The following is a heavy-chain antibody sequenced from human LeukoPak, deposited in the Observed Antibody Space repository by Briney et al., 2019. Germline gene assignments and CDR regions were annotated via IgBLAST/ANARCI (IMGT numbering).Heavy chain of an antibody. CDR3: AREGGRDYGDFYYYYYMDV. J-gene: IGHJ6*03. Sequence: GGSLRLSCAASGFTFSSYVMHWVRQAPGKGLEWVAIISYDGSNEYYADSVKGRFTISRDNSKNTLYLQMNSLGAEDTAVYYCAREGGRDYGDFYYYYYMDVWGKGTTVTISS. CDR2: ISYDGSNE. D-gene: IGHD4-17*01. V-gene: IGHV3-30*04. CDR1: GFTFSSYV.